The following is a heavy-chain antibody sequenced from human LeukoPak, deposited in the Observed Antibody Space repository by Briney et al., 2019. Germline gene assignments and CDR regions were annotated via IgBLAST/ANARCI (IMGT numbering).Heavy chain of an antibody. J-gene: IGHJ3*02. Sequence: SETLSLTCAVSVGSISKSSYYCGWIRQPPGKGLEWVGSIYYSVRAYYNPSLKSRVTISVDTSKSQFSLKLSSVTAADTAMYYCASQWYYYDSSGLDAFDIWGQGTMVTVSS. CDR2: IYYSVRA. CDR3: ASQWYYYDSSGLDAFDI. CDR1: VGSISKSSYY. D-gene: IGHD3-22*01. V-gene: IGHV4-39*01.